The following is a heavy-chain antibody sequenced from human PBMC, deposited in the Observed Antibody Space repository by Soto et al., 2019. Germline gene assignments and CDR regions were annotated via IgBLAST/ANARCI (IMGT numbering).Heavy chain of an antibody. J-gene: IGHJ4*02. CDR3: ARGFGYSYGLYFDY. Sequence: QVQLVESGGGVVQPGRSLRLSCAASGFTFSRYGMHWVRQAPGKGLEWVAVIWYDGSNKYYADSVKGRFTISRDNSKNTLYLQMNSLRAEDTAVYYCARGFGYSYGLYFDYWGQGTLVTVSA. V-gene: IGHV3-33*01. CDR1: GFTFSRYG. D-gene: IGHD5-18*01. CDR2: IWYDGSNK.